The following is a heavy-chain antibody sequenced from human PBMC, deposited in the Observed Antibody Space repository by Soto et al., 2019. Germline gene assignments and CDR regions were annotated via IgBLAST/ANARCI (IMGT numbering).Heavy chain of an antibody. CDR1: GFTFSIYS. Sequence: GGSLRLSGAASGFTFSIYSMNWVRQAPGKCLEWVSSISSSSSYIYYADSVKGRFTISRDNAKNSLYLQMNSLRAEDTAVYYCARDDPGVGATPHYFDYWGQGXLVTVSS. J-gene: IGHJ4*02. V-gene: IGHV3-21*01. CDR2: ISSSSSYI. CDR3: ARDDPGVGATPHYFDY. D-gene: IGHD1-26*01.